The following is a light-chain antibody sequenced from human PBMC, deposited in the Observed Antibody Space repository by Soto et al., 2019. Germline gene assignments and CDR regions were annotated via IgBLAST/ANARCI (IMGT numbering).Light chain of an antibody. V-gene: IGKV3-11*01. CDR1: QSVSIY. Sequence: EIVLTQSPATLSLSPGERATLSCRASQSVSIYLAWYQQKPGQAPRLLIYDASNSATGIPARFSGSGSATDFPLNISSLEPEDFAVYYCQQRSNWPGFTFGPGTKVAIK. CDR2: DAS. J-gene: IGKJ3*01. CDR3: QQRSNWPGFT.